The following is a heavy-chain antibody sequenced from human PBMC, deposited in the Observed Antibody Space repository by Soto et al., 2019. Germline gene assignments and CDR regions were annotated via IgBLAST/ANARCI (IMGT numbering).Heavy chain of an antibody. Sequence: PSETLSLTCPVSGGSISSYYWSWIRQPPGKGLEWIGYIYYSGSTNYNPSLKSRVTISVDTSKNQFSLKLSSVTAADTAVYYCARDGDYWGQGTLVTVSS. J-gene: IGHJ4*02. CDR3: ARDGDY. CDR2: IYYSGST. V-gene: IGHV4-59*01. CDR1: GGSISSYY.